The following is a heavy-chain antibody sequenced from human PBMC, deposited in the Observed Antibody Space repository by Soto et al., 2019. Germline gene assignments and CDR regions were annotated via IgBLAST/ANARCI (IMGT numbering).Heavy chain of an antibody. D-gene: IGHD3-22*01. CDR3: VKVGSRYYYDSSGYYTFDI. CDR2: ISSNGGST. J-gene: IGHJ3*02. CDR1: GFTFSSYA. V-gene: IGHV3-64D*08. Sequence: GGSLRLSCSASGFTFSSYAMHWVRQAPGKGLEYVSAISSNGGSTYYADSVKGRFTISRDNSKNTLYLQMSSLRAEDTAVYYCVKVGSRYYYDSSGYYTFDIWGQGKMVTVSS.